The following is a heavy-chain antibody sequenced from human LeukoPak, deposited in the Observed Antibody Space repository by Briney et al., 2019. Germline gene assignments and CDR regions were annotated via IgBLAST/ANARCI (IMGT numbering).Heavy chain of an antibody. D-gene: IGHD1-7*01. CDR1: GYTFTGYY. CDR2: IIPILGIA. Sequence: GASVKVSCKASGYTFTGYYMHWVRQAPGQGLEWMGRIIPILGIANYAQKFQGRVTITADKSTSTAYMELSSLRSEDTAVYYCARETTAPWFDPWGQGTLVTVSS. V-gene: IGHV1-69*04. CDR3: ARETTAPWFDP. J-gene: IGHJ5*02.